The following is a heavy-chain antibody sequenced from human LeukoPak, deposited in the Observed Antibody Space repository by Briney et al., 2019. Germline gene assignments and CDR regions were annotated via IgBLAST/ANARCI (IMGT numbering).Heavy chain of an antibody. CDR2: ISGSGGST. J-gene: IGHJ4*02. V-gene: IGHV3-23*01. D-gene: IGHD3-22*01. Sequence: GGSLRLSCAASGFTFSTYAMSWVRQAPGKGLEWVSTISGSGGSTYYADSVKGRFTISRDNSKNTLYLQMNSLRAEDTAVYYCAAHSSGYYVPFDYWSQGTLVTVSS. CDR3: AAHSSGYYVPFDY. CDR1: GFTFSTYA.